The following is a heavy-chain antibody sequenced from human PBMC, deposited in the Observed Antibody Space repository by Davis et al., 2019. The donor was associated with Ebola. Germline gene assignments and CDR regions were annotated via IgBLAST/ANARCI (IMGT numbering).Heavy chain of an antibody. D-gene: IGHD4-17*01. Sequence: GGSLRLSCAASGFTFSDYYMSWIRQAPGKGLEWVSYISSSSSYTNYADSVKGRFTISRDNSKNTLYLQMNSLRAEDTAVYYCARQGLRYYFDYWGQGTLVTVSS. CDR2: ISSSSSYT. J-gene: IGHJ4*02. CDR1: GFTFSDYY. CDR3: ARQGLRYYFDY. V-gene: IGHV3-11*06.